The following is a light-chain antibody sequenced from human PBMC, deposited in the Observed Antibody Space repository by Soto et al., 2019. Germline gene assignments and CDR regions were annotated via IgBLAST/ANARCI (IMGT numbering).Light chain of an antibody. CDR3: SSYTGSSNNTVV. J-gene: IGLJ2*01. CDR1: SSDVGKYNY. CDR2: EVS. V-gene: IGLV2-14*01. Sequence: SALTQPASVSGSPGQSITISCTGTSSDVGKYNYVSWYQQHPAKAPKLMIFEVSNRPSGVSNRFSGSKSGNTASLTISGLQAEDEAEYYCSSYTGSSNNTVVFGGGTKVTVL.